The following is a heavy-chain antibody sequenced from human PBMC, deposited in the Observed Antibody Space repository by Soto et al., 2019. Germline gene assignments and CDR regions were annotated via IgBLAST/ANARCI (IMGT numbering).Heavy chain of an antibody. CDR1: GFTFSNYG. Sequence: GGSLRLSCAASGFTFSNYGMNWVRQAPGKGLEWVSYISSSSSTTYADSVKGRFTISRDNAKNTVSLQMNSLRVEDTGVYFCARGDRGAFDLWGQGTMVTVSS. CDR2: ISSSSST. J-gene: IGHJ3*01. V-gene: IGHV3-21*05. CDR3: ARGDRGAFDL. D-gene: IGHD2-21*02.